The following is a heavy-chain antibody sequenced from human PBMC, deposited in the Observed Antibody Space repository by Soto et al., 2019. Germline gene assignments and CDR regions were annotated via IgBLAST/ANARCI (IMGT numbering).Heavy chain of an antibody. V-gene: IGHV3-7*03. Sequence: GGSLRLSCAASGFSLSSYWMSWVRQAPGKGPEWVANIKEDGGEQHYVDSVKGRFTISRDNTENSLFLQMNNLRAEDSAIYYCAITTSTVSYWFDPWGPGTQVTVSS. CDR2: IKEDGGEQ. J-gene: IGHJ5*02. D-gene: IGHD4-4*01. CDR1: GFSLSSYW. CDR3: AITTSTVSYWFDP.